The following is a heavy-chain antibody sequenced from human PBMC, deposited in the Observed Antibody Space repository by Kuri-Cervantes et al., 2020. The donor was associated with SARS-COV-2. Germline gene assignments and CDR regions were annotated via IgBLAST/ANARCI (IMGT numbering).Heavy chain of an antibody. D-gene: IGHD6-6*01. J-gene: IGHJ2*01. V-gene: IGHV1-8*01. CDR1: GYTFTSYD. CDR3: AGGTGGIAARPLNWYFDL. CDR2: MNPNSGNT. Sequence: ASVKVSCKASGYTFTSYDINWVRQATGQGLEWMGWMNPNSGNTGYAQKFQGRVTTTRNTSISTAYMELSSLRSEDTAVYYCAGGTGGIAARPLNWYFDLWGRGTLVTVSS.